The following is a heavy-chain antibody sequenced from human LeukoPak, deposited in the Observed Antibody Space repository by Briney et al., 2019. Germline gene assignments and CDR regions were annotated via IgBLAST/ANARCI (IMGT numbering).Heavy chain of an antibody. Sequence: PGGSLRLSCAASGFTFSSYAMSWVRQAPGKGLEWVSAISGSGGSTYYADSVKGRFTISRDNSKNTLYLQMNSLRAADTAVYYCATYYDILTGYYTTPIGYWGQGTLVTVSS. J-gene: IGHJ4*02. V-gene: IGHV3-23*01. D-gene: IGHD3-9*01. CDR1: GFTFSSYA. CDR3: ATYYDILTGYYTTPIGY. CDR2: ISGSGGST.